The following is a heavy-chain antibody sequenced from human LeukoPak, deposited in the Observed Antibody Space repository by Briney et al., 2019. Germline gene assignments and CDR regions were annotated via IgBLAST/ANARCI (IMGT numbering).Heavy chain of an antibody. Sequence: PGGSLRLSCAASGFTFSSYSINWVRQAPGKGLEWVSCISSTSSFIYYTDSVKGRFTISRDNAKNSLYLQMNSLRAEDTAVYYCARGVAARPLDYWGQGTLVTVSS. CDR3: ARGVAARPLDY. J-gene: IGHJ4*02. CDR1: GFTFSSYS. D-gene: IGHD6-6*01. V-gene: IGHV3-21*01. CDR2: ISSTSSFI.